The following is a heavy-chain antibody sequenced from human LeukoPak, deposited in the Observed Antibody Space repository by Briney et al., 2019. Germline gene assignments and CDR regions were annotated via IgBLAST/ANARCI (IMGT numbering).Heavy chain of an antibody. CDR1: GGSISSGGYY. Sequence: PSQTLSFTCTVSGGSISSGGYYWSWIRQHPGKVLEWIGYIYYSGSTYYNPSLKSRVTISVDTSKNQFSLKLSSVTAADTAVYYCATSGEGYHFDYWGQGTLVTVSS. V-gene: IGHV4-31*03. CDR3: ATSGEGYHFDY. D-gene: IGHD5-18*01. J-gene: IGHJ4*02. CDR2: IYYSGST.